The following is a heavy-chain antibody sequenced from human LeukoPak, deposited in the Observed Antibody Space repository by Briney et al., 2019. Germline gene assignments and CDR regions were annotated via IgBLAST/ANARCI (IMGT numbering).Heavy chain of an antibody. V-gene: IGHV4-39*01. CDR2: IYYSGST. D-gene: IGHD6-19*01. Sequence: PSETLSLTCTVSGGSISSSRYYWGWIRQPPGKGLEWIGSIYYSGSTYYNPSLKSRVTISVDTSKNQFSLKLSSVTAADTAVYYCARRGAVAVFDYWGQGTLVTVSS. CDR1: GGSISSSRYY. CDR3: ARRGAVAVFDY. J-gene: IGHJ4*02.